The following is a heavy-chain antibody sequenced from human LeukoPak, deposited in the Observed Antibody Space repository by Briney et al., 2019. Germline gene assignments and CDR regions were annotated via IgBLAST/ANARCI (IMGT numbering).Heavy chain of an antibody. Sequence: SQTLSLTCAISGDSVSSNSAAWSWIRQSPSRGLEWLGRTYYRSKWYNDYAVSVKSRIIINPDTSKNQFSLQLNSVAPEDTAVYYCAKLGDSSTWGQGTLVTVSS. D-gene: IGHD6-19*01. CDR3: AKLGDSST. V-gene: IGHV6-1*01. J-gene: IGHJ5*02. CDR1: GDSVSSNSAA. CDR2: TYYRSKWYN.